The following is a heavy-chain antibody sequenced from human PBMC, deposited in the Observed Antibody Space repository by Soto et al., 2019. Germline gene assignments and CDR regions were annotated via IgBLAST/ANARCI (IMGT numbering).Heavy chain of an antibody. J-gene: IGHJ5*02. CDR1: GFTFSSYA. CDR3: ARGVNPALIYNWFDP. Sequence: QVQLVESGGGVVQPGRSLRLSCAASGFTFSSYAMHWVRQAPGKGLEWVAVISYDGSNKYYADSVKGRFNISRDNSKNTLYPHMNSLRAEDTAVYYCARGVNPALIYNWFDPWRQGTLVTVS. CDR2: ISYDGSNK. D-gene: IGHD2-21*01. V-gene: IGHV3-30-3*01.